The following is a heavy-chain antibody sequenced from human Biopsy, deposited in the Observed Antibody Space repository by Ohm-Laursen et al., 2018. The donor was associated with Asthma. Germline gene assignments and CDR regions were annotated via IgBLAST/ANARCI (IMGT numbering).Heavy chain of an antibody. Sequence: LTCAASGFAFRDFNINWVRQAPGKGLQWIASINSAGSYIYYADSVKGRFTISRDNAKNSLFLQMNNLRAEDTAVYYCVRSGTKWELYDAFDIWGQGTMVTVSS. V-gene: IGHV3-21*01. CDR1: GFAFRDFN. D-gene: IGHD1/OR15-1a*01. CDR2: INSAGSYI. CDR3: VRSGTKWELYDAFDI. J-gene: IGHJ3*02.